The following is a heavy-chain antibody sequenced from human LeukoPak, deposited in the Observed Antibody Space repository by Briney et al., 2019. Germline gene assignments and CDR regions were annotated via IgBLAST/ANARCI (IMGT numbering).Heavy chain of an antibody. CDR3: AKETYSSGWYPYFDY. CDR2: ISGSGGST. D-gene: IGHD6-19*01. CDR1: GFTFSSYA. J-gene: IGHJ4*02. V-gene: IGHV3-23*01. Sequence: PGGSLRLSCVASGFTFSSYAMSWVRQAPGKGLEWVSGISGSGGSTYYADSVKGRFTISRDNSKNTLFLQMNSLRAEDTAVYYCAKETYSSGWYPYFDYWRQATLVTVSS.